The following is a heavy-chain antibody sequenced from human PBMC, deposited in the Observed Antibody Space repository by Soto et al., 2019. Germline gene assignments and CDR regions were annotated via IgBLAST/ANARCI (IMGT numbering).Heavy chain of an antibody. D-gene: IGHD6-19*01. Sequence: QVQLVESGGGLVRPGGSLRLSCAASGFTFNEYYINWIRQAPGKGLEWVSYISGTSSYTNYADSVKGRFTISRDNAKNSRYLQMNSLRAEDTAIYFCARDQRIAVAGTGPLFDYWGQGTLVTVSS. CDR3: ARDQRIAVAGTGPLFDY. CDR1: GFTFNEYY. J-gene: IGHJ4*02. CDR2: ISGTSSYT. V-gene: IGHV3-11*06.